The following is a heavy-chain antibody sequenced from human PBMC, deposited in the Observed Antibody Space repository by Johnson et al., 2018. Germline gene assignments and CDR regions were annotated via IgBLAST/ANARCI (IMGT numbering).Heavy chain of an antibody. J-gene: IGHJ3*02. CDR1: GFTFSSYA. D-gene: IGHD3-3*01. CDR2: ISSNGGST. CDR3: ARSALDDAFDI. V-gene: IGHV3-64*02. Sequence: VQLVESGEGLVQPGGSLRLSCAASGFTFSSYAMHWVRQAPGKGLEYVSAISSNGGSTYYADSVKGRFTISRDKSKNTLYLQMGSLRAEDMAVYYCARSALDDAFDIWGQGTMVTVSS.